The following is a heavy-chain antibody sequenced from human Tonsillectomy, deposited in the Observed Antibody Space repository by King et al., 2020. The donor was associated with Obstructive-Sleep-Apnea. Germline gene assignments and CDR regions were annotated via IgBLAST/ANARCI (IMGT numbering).Heavy chain of an antibody. D-gene: IGHD3-3*01. V-gene: IGHV3-23*04. Sequence: VQLVESGGGLVQPGGSLRLSCAASGFTFSSFVMNWVRQAPGKGLEWVSGISGSADSTYYADSVKGRFTISRDNSKNTLYLQMNSLRAEDTALYYCARSCVFWSGPHDWGQGTRVTVSS. J-gene: IGHJ4*02. CDR2: ISGSADST. CDR1: GFTFSSFV. CDR3: ARSCVFWSGPHD.